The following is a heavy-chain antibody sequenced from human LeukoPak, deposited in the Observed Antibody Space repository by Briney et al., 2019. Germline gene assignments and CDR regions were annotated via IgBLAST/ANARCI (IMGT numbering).Heavy chain of an antibody. D-gene: IGHD3-10*01. J-gene: IGHJ6*02. V-gene: IGHV1-18*01. CDR3: ARGIYYGSGKRYYYYGMDV. CDR1: GYTFTSYG. Sequence: ASVKVSCKASGYTFTSYGISWVRQAPGQGLEWMGWISAYNGNTNYAQKLQGRVTMTTDTSTSTAYMELRSLRSEDTAVYYCARGIYYGSGKRYYYYGMDVWGQGTTVTVSS. CDR2: ISAYNGNT.